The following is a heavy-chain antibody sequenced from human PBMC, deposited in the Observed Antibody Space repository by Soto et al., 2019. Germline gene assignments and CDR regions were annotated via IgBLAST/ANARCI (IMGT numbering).Heavy chain of an antibody. CDR3: ARHEDDYGPHFDY. CDR2: IYYSGST. D-gene: IGHD4-17*01. CDR1: GGSISSSSYY. J-gene: IGHJ4*02. V-gene: IGHV4-39*01. Sequence: SETLSLTCTVSGGSISSSSYYWGWIRQPPGKGLEWIGSIYYSGSTYYNPSLKSRVTISVDTSKNQFSLKLSSVTAADTAVYYCARHEDDYGPHFDYWGQGTLVTVSS.